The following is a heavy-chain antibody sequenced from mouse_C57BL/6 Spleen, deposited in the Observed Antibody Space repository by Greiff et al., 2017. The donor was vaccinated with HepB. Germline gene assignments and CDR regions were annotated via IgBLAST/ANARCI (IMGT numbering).Heavy chain of an antibody. J-gene: IGHJ3*01. CDR1: GYAFSSSW. D-gene: IGHD3-1*01. CDR3: AREKGLGAWFAY. V-gene: IGHV1-82*01. CDR2: IYPGDGDT. Sequence: VQLQQSGPELVKPGASVKISCKASGYAFSSSWMNWVKQRPGKGLEWIGRIYPGDGDTNYNGKFKGKATLTADKSSSTAYMQLSSLTSEDSAVYFCAREKGLGAWFAYWGQGTLVTVSA.